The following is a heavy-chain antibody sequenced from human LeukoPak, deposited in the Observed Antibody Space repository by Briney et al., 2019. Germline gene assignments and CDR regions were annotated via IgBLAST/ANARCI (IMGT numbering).Heavy chain of an antibody. J-gene: IGHJ4*02. Sequence: SETLSLTCAVYGGSFSGYYWSWIRQPPGKGLEWIGEINHSGSTNYNPSLKSRVTISVDTSKNQFSLKLSSVTAADTAVYYCARGDYGDYVHYWGQGTLVTVSS. CDR3: ARGDYGDYVHY. D-gene: IGHD4-17*01. CDR1: GGSFSGYY. CDR2: INHSGST. V-gene: IGHV4-34*01.